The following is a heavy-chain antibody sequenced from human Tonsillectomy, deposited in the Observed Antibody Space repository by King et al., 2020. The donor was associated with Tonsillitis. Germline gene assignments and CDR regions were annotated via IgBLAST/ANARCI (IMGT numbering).Heavy chain of an antibody. CDR3: ARLRLVPYYFYS. J-gene: IGHJ4*02. CDR1: GYNFSTYW. D-gene: IGHD6-13*01. V-gene: IGHV5-51*03. Sequence: VQLVESGAEVKKPGESLKISCKVSGYNFSTYWIGWVRQMPGKGLDWMGIIYPDDSDTRYSPSFQGQVTISADKSISTAYLQWSSLKASDTAMYYCARLRLVPYYFYSWGQGTLVTVSS. CDR2: IYPDDSDT.